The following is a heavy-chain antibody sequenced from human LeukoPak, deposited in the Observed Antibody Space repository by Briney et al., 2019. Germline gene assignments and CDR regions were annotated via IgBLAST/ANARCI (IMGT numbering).Heavy chain of an antibody. Sequence: ASVKVSCKASGYTFTGYYMHWVRQAPGQGLEWMGWINPNSGGTNYAQKFQGRVTMTRDTSISTAYMELSRLRSDDTAVYYCARDEGIAAAGRHGVNFDYWGQGTLVTVSS. V-gene: IGHV1-2*02. D-gene: IGHD6-13*01. J-gene: IGHJ4*02. CDR3: ARDEGIAAAGRHGVNFDY. CDR1: GYTFTGYY. CDR2: INPNSGGT.